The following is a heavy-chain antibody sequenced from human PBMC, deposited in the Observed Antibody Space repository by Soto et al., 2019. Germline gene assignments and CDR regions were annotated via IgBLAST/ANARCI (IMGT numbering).Heavy chain of an antibody. V-gene: IGHV3-7*01. D-gene: IGHD6-19*01. Sequence: EVPLVDFGGALVQPGESLSLSCAASGSTLRNYSMTWVRQAPGKGLEWVATIKKDGNEKYYVDSVKGRFTISRDNAKNSLYLQMNALRAEDTAVYYCAIGHWLGKWGQGTLVTVSS. CDR3: AIGHWLGK. J-gene: IGHJ4*02. CDR1: GSTLRNYS. CDR2: IKKDGNEK.